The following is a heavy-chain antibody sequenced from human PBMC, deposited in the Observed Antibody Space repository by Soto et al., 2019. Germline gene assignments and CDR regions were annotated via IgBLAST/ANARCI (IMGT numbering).Heavy chain of an antibody. CDR3: AMVDVYVTPSPQDV. J-gene: IGHJ6*02. Sequence: ASVKVSCKASGYRFTSYGIGWVRQAPGQGLEWMGWINAYNGNTNYAQNLQGRVTLTTDTSTSTAYMELRSLRSNDTAVYYCAMVDVYVTPSPQDVWGQGTPVTVSS. CDR1: GYRFTSYG. CDR2: INAYNGNT. D-gene: IGHD3-16*01. V-gene: IGHV1-18*01.